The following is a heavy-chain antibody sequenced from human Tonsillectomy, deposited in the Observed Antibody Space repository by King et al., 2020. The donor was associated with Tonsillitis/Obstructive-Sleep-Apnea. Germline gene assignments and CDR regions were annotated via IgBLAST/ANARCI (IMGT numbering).Heavy chain of an antibody. V-gene: IGHV3-23*04. J-gene: IGHJ6*02. CDR2: ISGSGGST. Sequence: VQLVESGGGLVQPGGSLRLSCAASGFTFSSYAMSWVRQAPGKGLEWVSAISGSGGSTYYADSVKGRFTISRDNSKNTLYLQMNSLRAEDTAVYYCAKDQGIAARYYYGMDVWGQGTTVTVSS. CDR1: GFTFSSYA. CDR3: AKDQGIAARYYYGMDV. D-gene: IGHD6-6*01.